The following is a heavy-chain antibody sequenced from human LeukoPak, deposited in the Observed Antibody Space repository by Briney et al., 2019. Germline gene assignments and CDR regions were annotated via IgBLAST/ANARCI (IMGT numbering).Heavy chain of an antibody. V-gene: IGHV1-18*01. CDR1: GYTFTSYG. CDR2: ISAYNGNT. CDR3: ARATPRVRFLEKPPLDY. D-gene: IGHD3-3*01. Sequence: GASVKVSCKASGYTFTSYGISWVRQAPGQGLEWMGWISAYNGNTNYAQKLQGRVTMTTDTSTSTAYMELRSLRSDDTAVYYCARATPRVRFLEKPPLDYWGQGTLVTVSS. J-gene: IGHJ4*02.